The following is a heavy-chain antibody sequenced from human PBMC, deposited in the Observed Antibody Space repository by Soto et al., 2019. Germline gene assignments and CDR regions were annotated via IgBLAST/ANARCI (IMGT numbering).Heavy chain of an antibody. CDR3: ATDSSGYEFDY. D-gene: IGHD5-12*01. CDR1: GYTFSSFA. CDR2: IRAYNGNT. J-gene: IGHJ4*02. Sequence: ASVKVSCKASGYTFSSFAINWVRQAPGKGLEWMGWIRAYNGNTNYAQKLQGRVTMTTDTSTDTAYMELSSLRSEDTAVYYCATDSSGYEFDYWGQGTLVTVSS. V-gene: IGHV1-18*01.